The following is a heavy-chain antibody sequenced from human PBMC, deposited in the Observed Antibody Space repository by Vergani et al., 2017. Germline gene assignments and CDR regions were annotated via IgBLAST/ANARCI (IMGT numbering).Heavy chain of an antibody. CDR3: ARVGSWSNLRKPFDY. CDR2: IYHSGST. Sequence: QVQLQESGPGLVQPSETLSLTCTVSGYSISSGYYWGWIRQPPGKGLEWIGSIYHSGSTYYNPSLKSRVTISVDTSKNQFSLKRSSVTAADTAVYYCARVGSWSNLRKPFDYWGQGTLDTVSS. CDR1: GYSISSGYY. D-gene: IGHD6-13*01. J-gene: IGHJ4*02. V-gene: IGHV4-38-2*02.